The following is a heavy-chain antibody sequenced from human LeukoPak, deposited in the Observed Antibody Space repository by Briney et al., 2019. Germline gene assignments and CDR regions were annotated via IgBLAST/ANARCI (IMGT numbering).Heavy chain of an antibody. V-gene: IGHV1-2*02. CDR2: INPNGGDT. CDR3: ARANFLYCSSSTCLFDY. Sequence: ASVKVSCKASGYTFTDYYMHWVRQAPGQGFEWMGWINPNGGDTNYQGRVTMTRDTSISTAHMEVSRLRSDDTAVYYCARANFLYCSSSTCLFDYWGQGTLVTVSS. D-gene: IGHD2-2*01. J-gene: IGHJ4*02. CDR1: GYTFTDYY.